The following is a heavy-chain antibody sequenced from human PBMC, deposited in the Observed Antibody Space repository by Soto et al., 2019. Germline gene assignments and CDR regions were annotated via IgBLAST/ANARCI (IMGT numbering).Heavy chain of an antibody. CDR2: ISYDGSNK. D-gene: IGHD2-8*01. V-gene: IGHV3-30-3*01. J-gene: IGHJ3*02. Sequence: QVQLVESGGGVVQPGRSLRLSCAASGFTFSSYAMHWVRQAPGKGLEWVAVISYDGSNKYYADSVKGRFTISRDNSKNALYLQMNSLRAEDTAVYSCARGTTMVYALWHAFDIWGQGTMVTVSS. CDR1: GFTFSSYA. CDR3: ARGTTMVYALWHAFDI.